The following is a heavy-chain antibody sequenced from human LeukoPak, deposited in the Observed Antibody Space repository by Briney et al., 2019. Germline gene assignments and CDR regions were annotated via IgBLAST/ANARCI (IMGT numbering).Heavy chain of an antibody. J-gene: IGHJ4*02. Sequence: GGSLRLSCAASGFTFSSYAMSWVRQAPGKGLEWVSLISWDGGSTYYADSVKGRFTISRDNSKNSLYLQMNSLRTEDTALYYCAKDVGSSSGGAENWGQGTLVTVSS. V-gene: IGHV3-43*02. CDR2: ISWDGGST. CDR1: GFTFSSYA. D-gene: IGHD6-6*01. CDR3: AKDVGSSSGGAEN.